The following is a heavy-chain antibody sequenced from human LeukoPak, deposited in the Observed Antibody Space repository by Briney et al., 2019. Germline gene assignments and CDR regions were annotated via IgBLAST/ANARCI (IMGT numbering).Heavy chain of an antibody. CDR3: ARDGGGYSSSSYVMFDS. CDR2: IYYSGST. Sequence: SETLSLTCTVSGGSINSYYWSWIRQPPGKGLEWIGYIYYSGSTNYNPSLKSRVTISVDTSKKQFSLKSSSVTAADTAVYYCARDGGGYSSSSYVMFDSWGQGTLVTVSS. V-gene: IGHV4-59*01. CDR1: GGSINSYY. J-gene: IGHJ4*02. D-gene: IGHD6-13*01.